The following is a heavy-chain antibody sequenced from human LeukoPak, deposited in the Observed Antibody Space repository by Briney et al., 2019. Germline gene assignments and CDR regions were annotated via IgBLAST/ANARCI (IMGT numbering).Heavy chain of an antibody. CDR3: ARARYIVVVTGGYYYMDV. CDR2: INHSGST. CDR1: GGSFSGYY. Sequence: SETLSLTCAVYGGSFSGYYWSWIRQPPGKGREWIGEINHSGSTNYNPSLKSRVTISVDTSKNQFSLKLSSVTAADTAVYYCARARYIVVVTGGYYYMDVWGKGTTVTVSS. D-gene: IGHD2-21*02. J-gene: IGHJ6*03. V-gene: IGHV4-34*01.